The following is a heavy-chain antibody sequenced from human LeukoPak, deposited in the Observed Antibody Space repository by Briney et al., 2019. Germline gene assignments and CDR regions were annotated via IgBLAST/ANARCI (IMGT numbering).Heavy chain of an antibody. J-gene: IGHJ4*02. CDR3: ATDDYGGNSAKAADFAF. CDR1: GYTLTELS. D-gene: IGHD4-23*01. CDR2: FDPEDGET. V-gene: IGHV1-24*01. Sequence: GATLKVSCKVSGYTLTELSMHPVRQAPGKWLEWMGGFDPEDGETIYAQKFQGRVTMTEDTSTDTAYMELSSLRSEDTAVYYCATDDYGGNSAKAADFAFWGQGTLVTVSS.